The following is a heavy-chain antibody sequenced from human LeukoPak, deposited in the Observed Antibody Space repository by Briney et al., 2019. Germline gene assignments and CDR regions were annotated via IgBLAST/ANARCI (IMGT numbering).Heavy chain of an antibody. D-gene: IGHD2-21*02. Sequence: GGSLRLSCVVSGFTFNRCWMNWVRQAPGKGLEWVAHINPDGRDTYYVDSVKGRFTISRDNAQNSMYLQMNSLRVEDTAVYYCTSWGDTTAEYFQRWGQDTLVTVSS. J-gene: IGHJ1*01. CDR1: GFTFNRCW. V-gene: IGHV3-7*01. CDR2: INPDGRDT. CDR3: TSWGDTTAEYFQR.